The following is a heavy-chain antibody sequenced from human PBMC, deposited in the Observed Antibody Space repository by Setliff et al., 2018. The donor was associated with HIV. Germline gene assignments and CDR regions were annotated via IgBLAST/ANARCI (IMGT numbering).Heavy chain of an antibody. J-gene: IGHJ3*02. CDR2: ISAYNGNT. D-gene: IGHD3-22*01. CDR3: ARDDPLYYDSSGYYYVVAFDI. V-gene: IGHV1-18*01. Sequence: ASVKVSCKASGYTFTSYGISWVRQAPGQGLEWMGWISAYNGNTNYAQKLQGRVTTTTDTSTSTAYMELRSLRSDDTAVYYCARDDPLYYDSSGYYYVVAFDIWGQGTMVTVSS. CDR1: GYTFTSYG.